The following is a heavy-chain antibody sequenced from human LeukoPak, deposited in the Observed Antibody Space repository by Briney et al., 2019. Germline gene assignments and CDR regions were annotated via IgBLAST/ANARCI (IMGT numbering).Heavy chain of an antibody. CDR2: INSDGSST. Sequence: GGSLRLSCAASGFTFSSYWMHWVRQAPGKGLVWVSRINSDGSSTSYADSVKGRFTISRDNAKNTLYLQMNSLRAEGTAVYYCARAGGTAGSNWYFDLWGRGTLVTVSS. CDR3: ARAGGTAGSNWYFDL. J-gene: IGHJ2*01. CDR1: GFTFSSYW. V-gene: IGHV3-74*01. D-gene: IGHD6-13*01.